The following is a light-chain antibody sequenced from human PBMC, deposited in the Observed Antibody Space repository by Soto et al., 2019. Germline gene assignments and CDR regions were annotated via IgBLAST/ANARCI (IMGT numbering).Light chain of an antibody. CDR3: AAWDDSLNGPI. J-gene: IGLJ2*01. V-gene: IGLV1-44*01. CDR2: NNN. Sequence: QSVLTQPPSASGTPGQRVTFSCSGSSSNIGSNTVNWYQQLPGTAPKLLIYNNNNRPSGVPDRFSGSKSGTSASLAISGLQSEDESDYYCAAWDDSLNGPIFGGGTKLTVL. CDR1: SSNIGSNT.